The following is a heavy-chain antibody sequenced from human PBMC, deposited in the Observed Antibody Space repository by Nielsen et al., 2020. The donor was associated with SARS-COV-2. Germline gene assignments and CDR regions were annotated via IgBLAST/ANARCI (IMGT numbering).Heavy chain of an antibody. CDR1: GFKFTSYT. CDR3: ARDQDGGAATSNWYFDL. V-gene: IGHV3-21*01. CDR2: VTMSGAYM. J-gene: IGHJ2*01. Sequence: GESLKISCAASGFKFTSYTMNWVRQAPGKGLEWVASVTMSGAYMYYADSVRGRFTVSRDNAENSLSLYMNSLRDEDTAVYYCARDQDGGAATSNWYFDLWGRGTLVIVSS. D-gene: IGHD6-25*01.